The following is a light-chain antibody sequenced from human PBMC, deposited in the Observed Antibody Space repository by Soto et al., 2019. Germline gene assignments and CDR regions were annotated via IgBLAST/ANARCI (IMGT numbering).Light chain of an antibody. J-gene: IGKJ4*01. CDR3: QQYRSSLLT. CDR2: GAS. CDR1: QSVSSEK. Sequence: EIVLTQSPGTLSLSPGERASLSCRASQSVSSEKLAWYQQKPGQAPRLLIFGASGRATGIPERFSGSGSGTDFSLTISRLATADSAVYYCQQYRSSLLTFGGGTKVDIK. V-gene: IGKV3-20*01.